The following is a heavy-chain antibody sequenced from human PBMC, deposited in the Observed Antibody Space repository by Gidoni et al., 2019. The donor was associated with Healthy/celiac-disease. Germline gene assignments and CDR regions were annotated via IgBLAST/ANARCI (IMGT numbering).Heavy chain of an antibody. D-gene: IGHD7-27*01. CDR3: ARDWILGSYYYGMDV. Sequence: EVQLVASGGGLVQPGGSLRLSCAASGFPVSSNYMSWVRQAPGKGLEWVSVIYSGGSTYYADSVKGRFTISRDNSKNTLYLQMNSLRAEDTAVYYCARDWILGSYYYGMDVWGQGTTVTVSS. CDR2: IYSGGST. J-gene: IGHJ6*02. V-gene: IGHV3-66*01. CDR1: GFPVSSNY.